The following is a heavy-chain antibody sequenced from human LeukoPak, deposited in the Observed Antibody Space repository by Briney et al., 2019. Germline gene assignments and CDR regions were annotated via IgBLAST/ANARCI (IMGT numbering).Heavy chain of an antibody. V-gene: IGHV7-4-1*02. Sequence: ASVKVSCKASGYTFTDYAMNWVRQAPGQGLEWMGWIHPNTGNPTYAQGFTGRFVFSLDTSVGTTYLQISSLKAEDTAVYYCARDHVKLGSSFHPFDAFDVWGQGTLVTVSS. CDR3: ARDHVKLGSSFHPFDAFDV. D-gene: IGHD2-2*01. CDR1: GYTFTDYA. J-gene: IGHJ3*01. CDR2: IHPNTGNP.